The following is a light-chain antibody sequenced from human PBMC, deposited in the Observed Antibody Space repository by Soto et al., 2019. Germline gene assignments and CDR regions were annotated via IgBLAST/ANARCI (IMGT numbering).Light chain of an antibody. CDR2: EVN. V-gene: IGLV2-8*01. CDR3: CSSAGTNSFV. CDR1: SSDVGGYNY. J-gene: IGLJ1*01. Sequence: QSVLAQPPSASGSPGQSVSISCTGTSSDVGGYNYVSWYQQRPGTAPKLIIYEVNKRPSGVPDRVFGSKSGNTASLTVSGLQAEDEADYYCCSSAGTNSFVFGTGTKVTVL.